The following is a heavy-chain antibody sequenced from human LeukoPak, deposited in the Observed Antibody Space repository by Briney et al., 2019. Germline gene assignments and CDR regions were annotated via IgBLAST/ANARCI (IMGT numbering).Heavy chain of an antibody. J-gene: IGHJ4*02. D-gene: IGHD3-16*01. V-gene: IGHV3-30*10. CDR2: VSHDGSNE. CDR1: GIAFSTYA. Sequence: GGSLRLSCVASGIAFSTYALHWVRQAPGKGLEWVAVVSHDGSNEYYTDAVRGRFTVSRDNSKNTLYLQMDSLRAEDTAVYYCASWAGGSAIIYLFDYWGQGTVVTVSS. CDR3: ASWAGGSAIIYLFDY.